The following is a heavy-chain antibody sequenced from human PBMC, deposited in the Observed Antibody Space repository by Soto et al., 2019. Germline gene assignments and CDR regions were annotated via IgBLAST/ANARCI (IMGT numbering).Heavy chain of an antibody. CDR1: DGSISIGGYA. CDR3: ATNDSSGGVDY. D-gene: IGHD4-4*01. J-gene: IGHJ4*02. V-gene: IGHV4-30-2*01. Sequence: SNTLSLTCAVSDGSISIGGYALSWIRQPPGKGLEWIGYIYHSGSTYYNPSLKSRVTISVDRSKNQFSLKLSSVTEADTAVYYCATNDSSGGVDYWGQGIRFTVSS. CDR2: IYHSGST.